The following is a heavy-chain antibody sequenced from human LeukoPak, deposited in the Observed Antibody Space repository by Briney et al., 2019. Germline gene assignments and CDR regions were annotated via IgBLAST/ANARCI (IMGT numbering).Heavy chain of an antibody. D-gene: IGHD1-26*01. V-gene: IGHV3-23*01. CDR2: ISGSGDST. CDR1: GFAFSSYG. Sequence: GGSLRLSCAASGFAFSSYGMSWVRQAPGKGLEWVSDISGSGDSTNYADSVKGRFTISRDNSKNTLYLQMNSLRAEDTAIYYWAKSRGSYWVPDFDYWGQGPLVTVSS. CDR3: AKSRGSYWVPDFDY. J-gene: IGHJ4*02.